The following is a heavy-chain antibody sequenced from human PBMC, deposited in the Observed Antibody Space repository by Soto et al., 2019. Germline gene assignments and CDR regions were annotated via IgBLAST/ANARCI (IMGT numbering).Heavy chain of an antibody. J-gene: IGHJ4*02. V-gene: IGHV3-23*01. Sequence: EVQLLESGGGLVQPGGSLRLSCAASGFTFSSYAMSWVLQAPGKGLEWVSAISGSGGSTYYADSVKGRFTISRDNSKNTLYLQMNSLRAEDTAVYYCAKWQDSSSTMYYFDYWGQGTLVTVSS. CDR3: AKWQDSSSTMYYFDY. D-gene: IGHD6-13*01. CDR1: GFTFSSYA. CDR2: ISGSGGST.